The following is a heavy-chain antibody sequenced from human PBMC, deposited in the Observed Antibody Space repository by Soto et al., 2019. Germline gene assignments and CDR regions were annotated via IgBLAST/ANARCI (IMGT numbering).Heavy chain of an antibody. Sequence: QVQLQESGPGLVKPSETLSLTCTVSGASISSYHWSWIRQTPGKGLEWIGYIYYSGRANYNPSLKSRVTFSVDTSTNQVSLKLSSVTAADTGVYYCAAAVPAEYVFPYYYMDVWGKGTTVTVSS. D-gene: IGHD3-16*01. CDR3: AAAVPAEYVFPYYYMDV. J-gene: IGHJ6*03. CDR2: IYYSGRA. CDR1: GASISSYH. V-gene: IGHV4-59*01.